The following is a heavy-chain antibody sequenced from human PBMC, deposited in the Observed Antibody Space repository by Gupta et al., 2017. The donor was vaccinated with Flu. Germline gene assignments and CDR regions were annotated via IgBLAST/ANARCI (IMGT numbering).Heavy chain of an antibody. V-gene: IGHV3-49*04. CDR3: SRVFGGVLNFENKDYYYYYGMDV. CDR2: IRSKSYNGTA. D-gene: IGHD3-16*01. J-gene: IGHJ6*02. Sequence: EVQLVESGGLLVQPGRSLRLSCTASGFIFGDYAISWARQAPGEGLEWVGFIRSKSYNGTAEYAASVAGRFTISRDDSKNIAYLQMNSLKAGDTAVYYCSRVFGGVLNFENKDYYYYYGMDVWGQGTTVTVSS. CDR1: GFIFGDYA.